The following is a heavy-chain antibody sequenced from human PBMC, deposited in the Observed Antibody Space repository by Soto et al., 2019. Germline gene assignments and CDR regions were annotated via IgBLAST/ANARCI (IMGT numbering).Heavy chain of an antibody. V-gene: IGHV1-18*01. J-gene: IGHJ4*02. CDR2: ISAHNGNT. Sequence: QVQLVQSGAEVKKPGASVMLSCKASGYTFNKHAIMWVQQARGQGLEWMGWISAHNGNTNSAPKFQGRLTMTTDISTSTAYMELRSLRSDDTAVYYCAKVLSGTYFDDSEFWGQGTLVTVSS. CDR3: AKVLSGTYFDDSEF. D-gene: IGHD1-26*01. CDR1: GYTFNKHA.